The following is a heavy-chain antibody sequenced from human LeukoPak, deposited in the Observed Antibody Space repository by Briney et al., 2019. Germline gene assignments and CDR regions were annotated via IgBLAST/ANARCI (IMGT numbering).Heavy chain of an antibody. D-gene: IGHD3-3*01. CDR3: ARGTIYYYYYMDV. Sequence: ASVKVSCKAFGYTFTSNYMHWVRQAPGQGPEWMGVISPSGGSTNYAQKFQGRVTITADESTSTAYMELSSLRSEDTAVYYCARGTIYYYYYMDVWGKGTTVTISS. CDR1: GYTFTSNY. CDR2: ISPSGGST. J-gene: IGHJ6*03. V-gene: IGHV1-46*01.